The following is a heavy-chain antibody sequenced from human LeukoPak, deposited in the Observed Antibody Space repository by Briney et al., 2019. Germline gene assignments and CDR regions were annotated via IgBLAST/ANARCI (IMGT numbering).Heavy chain of an antibody. D-gene: IGHD6-19*01. CDR3: ARDDGQWLATGFDY. Sequence: PGGSLRLSCLGSGFTFRNYPMYWVRQAPGKGLEWMAVISYDGNTKYYADSVKGRFTISRDNSKNTVYLQMNSLRIDDTAIYYCARDDGQWLATGFDYWGQGALVTVSS. CDR2: ISYDGNTK. J-gene: IGHJ4*02. CDR1: GFTFRNYP. V-gene: IGHV3-30*04.